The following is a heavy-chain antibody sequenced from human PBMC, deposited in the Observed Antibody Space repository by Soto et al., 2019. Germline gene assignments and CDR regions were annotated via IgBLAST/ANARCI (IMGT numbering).Heavy chain of an antibody. V-gene: IGHV1-46*01. CDR1: GYTFSITY. D-gene: IGHD2-15*01. CDR3: ARGYCSGRNCYNGLDV. Sequence: GASVKVSCKAAGYTFSITYLHWLRQAPGQGLEWLGLVYPSGGGTNYKESFKGRLNITRDTSTSTVYMDLSRLTSEDTAIYYCARGYCSGRNCYNGLDVWGQGTTVTVSS. J-gene: IGHJ6*02. CDR2: VYPSGGGT.